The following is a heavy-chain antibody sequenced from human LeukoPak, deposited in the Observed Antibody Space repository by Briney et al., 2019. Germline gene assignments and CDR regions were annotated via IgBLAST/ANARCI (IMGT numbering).Heavy chain of an antibody. CDR2: IKPDGSEK. V-gene: IGHV3-7*01. Sequence: GGSLRLSCAASGFTFSSYWMSWVRQSPGRGLECVANIKPDGSEKYLMDSVKGRFTISRDNAKNALYLEMNSLRAEDTAEYFCARERMYSGSGSTYPYYDYWGQGTLVTVSS. CDR1: GFTFSSYW. CDR3: ARERMYSGSGSTYPYYDY. J-gene: IGHJ4*02. D-gene: IGHD3-10*01.